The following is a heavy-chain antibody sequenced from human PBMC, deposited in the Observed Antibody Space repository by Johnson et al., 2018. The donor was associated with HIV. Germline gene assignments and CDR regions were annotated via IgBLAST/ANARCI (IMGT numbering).Heavy chain of an antibody. CDR1: GFTFSSYD. J-gene: IGHJ3*02. CDR3: ARAMGRWELDAALGAFDI. D-gene: IGHD1-26*01. Sequence: EVQVVESGGGLVQPGGSLRLSCAASGFTFSSYDMHWVRQATGKGLEWVSSIGTAGDTYYPGSVKGRFTISRENAKNTLYLQMNSLRAEDTAVYYCARAMGRWELDAALGAFDIWGQGTMVTVSS. V-gene: IGHV3-13*01. CDR2: IGTAGDT.